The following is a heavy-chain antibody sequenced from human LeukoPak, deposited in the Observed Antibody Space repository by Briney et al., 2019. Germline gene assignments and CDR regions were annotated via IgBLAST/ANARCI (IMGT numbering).Heavy chain of an antibody. CDR2: ISYDGSNK. CDR1: GFTFNSYA. J-gene: IGHJ4*02. D-gene: IGHD6-6*01. CDR3: ARGSGSSSDGYFDY. V-gene: IGHV3-30*03. Sequence: GSLRLSCAASGFTFNSYAMHWVRQAPGKGLEWVAVISYDGSNKYYADSVKGRFTISRDNSKNTLYLQMNSLRAEDTAVYYCARGSGSSSDGYFDYWGQGTLVTVSS.